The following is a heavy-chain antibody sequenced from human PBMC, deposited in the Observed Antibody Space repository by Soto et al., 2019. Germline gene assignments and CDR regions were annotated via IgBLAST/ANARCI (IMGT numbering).Heavy chain of an antibody. J-gene: IGHJ4*02. CDR3: SRGVTYDESCDYLRLLFDY. Sequence: AGSLRLSCEASGFAFDVHSMNWVRQVPGRGLEWVASITRHSVYIWYAASVRGRFTISRNNAKKSVYLQLSGLRDDNTAVYYCSRGVTYDESCDYLRLLFDYWGQGALVTVSS. D-gene: IGHD3-22*01. V-gene: IGHV3-21*01. CDR1: GFAFDVHS. CDR2: ITRHSVYI.